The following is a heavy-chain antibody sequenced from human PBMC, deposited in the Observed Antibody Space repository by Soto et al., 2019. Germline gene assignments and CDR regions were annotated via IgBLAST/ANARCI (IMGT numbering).Heavy chain of an antibody. J-gene: IGHJ6*02. V-gene: IGHV3-53*01. Sequence: PGGSLRLSCAASGFTVSSNYMSWVRQAPGKGLEWVSVSYSGGRTYDADSVKGRFTISRDNSKNTLYLQMNSLRAEDTAVYYCARDPGIAAAGTSYYYGMDVWGQAPTVTVSS. CDR3: ARDPGIAAAGTSYYYGMDV. D-gene: IGHD6-13*01. CDR1: GFTVSSNY. CDR2: SYSGGRT.